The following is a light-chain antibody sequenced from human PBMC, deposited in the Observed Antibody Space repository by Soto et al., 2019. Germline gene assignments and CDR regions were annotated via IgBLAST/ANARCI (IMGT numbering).Light chain of an antibody. Sequence: DIVMTQSPLSLPVTPGEPASISCRSSQSLLHSNGYNYLDWYLQKPGQSPQLLIYLGSNRASGVHDRFSGSGSGTAFTLKISRVEAEDVGVYYCMQARQPSLTFGGGTKVEIK. V-gene: IGKV2-28*01. J-gene: IGKJ4*01. CDR2: LGS. CDR3: MQARQPSLT. CDR1: QSLLHSNGYNY.